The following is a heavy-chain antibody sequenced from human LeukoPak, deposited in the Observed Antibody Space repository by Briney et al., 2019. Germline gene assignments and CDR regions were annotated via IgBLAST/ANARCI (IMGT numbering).Heavy chain of an antibody. Sequence: ASVKVSCKASGYTFTSYYMQWLRQAPGQGLEWMGIISPSGFSTTYAQKFQGRVTMTWDTSTSTVYMELTSLRSEDTAVYYCARDLRGGLDSTLFDFWGQGTLVTVSS. J-gene: IGHJ4*02. CDR2: ISPSGFST. D-gene: IGHD2-2*01. CDR1: GYTFTSYY. CDR3: ARDLRGGLDSTLFDF. V-gene: IGHV1-46*01.